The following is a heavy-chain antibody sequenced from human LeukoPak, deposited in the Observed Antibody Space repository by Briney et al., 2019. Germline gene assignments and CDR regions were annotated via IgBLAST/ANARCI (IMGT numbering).Heavy chain of an antibody. D-gene: IGHD3-22*01. CDR1: GGSLSGQY. J-gene: IGHJ3*01. CDR3: ARLLDSDISGDADTFDV. Sequence: KASETLSLTCTVSGGSLSGQYWSWIRQPPGKRLEWIGYVSYTGRTKYNPSLQSRVTISIDTSKSQFSLKLTSVTSADTAVYSCARLLDSDISGDADTFDVWGQGTTVIVSS. CDR2: VSYTGRT. V-gene: IGHV4-59*11.